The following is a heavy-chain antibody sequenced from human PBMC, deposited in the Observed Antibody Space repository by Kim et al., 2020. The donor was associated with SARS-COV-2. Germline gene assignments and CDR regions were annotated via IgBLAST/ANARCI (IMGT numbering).Heavy chain of an antibody. CDR2: IWYDGSNK. Sequence: GGSLRLSCAASGFTFSSYGMHWVRQAPGKGLEWVAVIWYDGSNKYYADSVKGRFTISRDNSKNTLYLQMNSLRAEDTAVYYCAREGPGILAGYYGMDVWGQGTTVTVSS. CDR1: GFTFSSYG. V-gene: IGHV3-33*01. J-gene: IGHJ6*02. CDR3: AREGPGILAGYYGMDV.